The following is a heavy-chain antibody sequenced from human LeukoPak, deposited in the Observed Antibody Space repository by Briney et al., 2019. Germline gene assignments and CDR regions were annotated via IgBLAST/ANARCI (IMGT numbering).Heavy chain of an antibody. CDR1: GYTFTSYD. CDR2: MNPNSGNT. D-gene: IGHD3-22*01. Sequence: GASVKVSYKASGYTFTSYDINWVRQATGQGLEWMGWMNPNSGNTGYAQKFQGRVTMTRNTSISTAYMELSSLRSEDTAVYYCARGLRYYDSSGYYSEADAFDIWGQGTMVTVSS. CDR3: ARGLRYYDSSGYYSEADAFDI. V-gene: IGHV1-8*01. J-gene: IGHJ3*02.